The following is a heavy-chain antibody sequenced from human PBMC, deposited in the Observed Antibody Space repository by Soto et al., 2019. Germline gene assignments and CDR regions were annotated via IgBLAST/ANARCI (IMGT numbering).Heavy chain of an antibody. CDR3: VSVEGTPTVTGDYYYYEADA. Sequence: SETLSLTCTVSGGTITYYYWSWIRQAPGKGLEWLGYIFDGGSANYNPSLKSRVSFSLDKSQNQLSLKLTPVTGADTAIYYCVSVEGTPTVTGDYYYYEADAWGQGTAVTVSS. D-gene: IGHD4-17*01. CDR1: GGTITYYY. CDR2: IFDGGSA. V-gene: IGHV4-59*12. J-gene: IGHJ6*02.